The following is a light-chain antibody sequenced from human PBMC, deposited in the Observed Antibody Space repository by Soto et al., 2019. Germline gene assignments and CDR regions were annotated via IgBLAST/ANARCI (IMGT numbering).Light chain of an antibody. CDR1: QNINNY. CDR3: QQYENLPN. J-gene: IGKJ5*01. CDR2: DAS. V-gene: IGKV1-33*01. Sequence: DIQMTQSPSSLSASVGDRVTITCQASQNINNYLNWDQQKPGRAPKLLSYDASNLEAGVPSRFRASGLGTDFTFSISRLQPEDIATYYCQQYENLPNFGQATRMEIK.